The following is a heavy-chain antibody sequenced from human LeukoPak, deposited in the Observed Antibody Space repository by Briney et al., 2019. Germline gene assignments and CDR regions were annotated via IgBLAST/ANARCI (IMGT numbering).Heavy chain of an antibody. CDR2: IYYSGST. CDR3: ARDVRDNDSRSFDY. D-gene: IGHD3-22*01. J-gene: IGHJ4*02. Sequence: SETLSLTCTVSGGSISSSSYYWGWIRQPPGKGLEWIGSIYYSGSTYYNPSLKSRVTISVDTSKNQFSLKLSSVTAADTAVYYCARDVRDNDSRSFDYWGQGTLVTVSS. CDR1: GGSISSSSYY. V-gene: IGHV4-39*07.